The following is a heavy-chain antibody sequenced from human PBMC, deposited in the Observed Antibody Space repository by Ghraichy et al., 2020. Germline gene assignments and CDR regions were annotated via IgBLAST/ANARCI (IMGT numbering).Heavy chain of an antibody. CDR2: VNDSGGT. D-gene: IGHD4-11*01. J-gene: IGHJ4*02. CDR3: ASNLNDYSRDY. Sequence: SETLSLTCAVYGGSFSGYYWSWIRQPPGKGLEWIGEVNDSGGTTYNPSLKSRVTMSADTSKNQFSLKMSSVTAADTAVYYCASNLNDYSRDYWGQGTLVTVSS. V-gene: IGHV4-34*01. CDR1: GGSFSGYY.